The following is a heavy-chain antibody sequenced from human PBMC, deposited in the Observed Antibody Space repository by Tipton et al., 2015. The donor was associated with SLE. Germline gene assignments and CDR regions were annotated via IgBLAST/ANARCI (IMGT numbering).Heavy chain of an antibody. CDR2: IYYSGST. Sequence: TLSLTCTVSGGSVSSGSYYWSWIRQPPGKGLEWIGYIYYSGSTNYNPSLKSRVTISVDRSKNQFSLKLSSVTAADTAVYYCARGDSGRRFDYWGQGTLVTVSS. V-gene: IGHV4-61*01. D-gene: IGHD5-12*01. CDR1: GGSVSSGSYY. CDR3: ARGDSGRRFDY. J-gene: IGHJ4*02.